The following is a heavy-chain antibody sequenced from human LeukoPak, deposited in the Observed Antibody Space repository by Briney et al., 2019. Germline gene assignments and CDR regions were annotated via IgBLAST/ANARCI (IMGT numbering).Heavy chain of an antibody. V-gene: IGHV4-34*01. D-gene: IGHD3-16*02. Sequence: SETLSLTCAVYGGSLSGYYWSWIRQPPGKGLEWIGEINHSGSTNYNPSLKSRVTISVDTSKNQFSLKLSSVTAADTAVYYCARARVWGSYRSPPGDYWGQGTLVTVSS. J-gene: IGHJ4*02. CDR1: GGSLSGYY. CDR2: INHSGST. CDR3: ARARVWGSYRSPPGDY.